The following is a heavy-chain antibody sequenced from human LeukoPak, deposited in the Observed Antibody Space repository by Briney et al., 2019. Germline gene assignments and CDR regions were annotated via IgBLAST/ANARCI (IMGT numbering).Heavy chain of an antibody. V-gene: IGHV1-2*02. CDR2: INPNSGGT. CDR3: ARDKATGTTGTFDP. D-gene: IGHD1-1*01. Sequence: GASVKXXCKASGYTFTGYYMHWVRQAPGQGLEWMGWINPNSGGTNYAQKFQGRVTMTRDTAISTAYMELSRLRSDDTAVYYCARDKATGTTGTFDPWGQGTLVTVSS. CDR1: GYTFTGYY. J-gene: IGHJ5*02.